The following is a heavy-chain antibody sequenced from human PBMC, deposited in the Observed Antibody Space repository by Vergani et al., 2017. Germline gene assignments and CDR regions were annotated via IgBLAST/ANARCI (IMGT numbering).Heavy chain of an antibody. CDR2: IYYSGST. V-gene: IGHV4-39*01. Sequence: QLQLQESGPGLLKPSATLSLTCSVSGASIRSSNYYWGWIRQPPGKGLEWIASIYYSGSTYYNPSLTSRVTISVDTSTNQFSLMLSSVPAAESAVSFCARRSTVDWLMKLRWIDPWGQGILVTVSS. CDR3: ARRSTVDWLMKLRWIDP. CDR1: GASIRSSNYY. J-gene: IGHJ5*02. D-gene: IGHD2-8*01.